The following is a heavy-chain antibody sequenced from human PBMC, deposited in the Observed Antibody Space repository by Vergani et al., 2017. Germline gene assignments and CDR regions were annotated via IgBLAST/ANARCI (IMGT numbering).Heavy chain of an antibody. CDR2: INHSGST. J-gene: IGHJ4*02. CDR3: ARGRLSPIITMVRGVMHYFDY. D-gene: IGHD3-10*01. CDR1: GGSFSGYY. Sequence: QVQLQQWGAGLLKPSETLSLTCAVYGGSFSGYYWSWIRQPPVKGLEWIGEINHSGSTNYNPSLKSRVTISVDTSKNQFSLKLSSVTAADTAVYYCARGRLSPIITMVRGVMHYFDYWGQGTLVTVSS. V-gene: IGHV4-34*01.